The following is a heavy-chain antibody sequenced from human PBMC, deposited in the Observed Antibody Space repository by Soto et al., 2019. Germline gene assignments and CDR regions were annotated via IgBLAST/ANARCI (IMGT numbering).Heavy chain of an antibody. CDR1: GFTFSSYW. CDR3: ARDVPALRFKYYFDY. Sequence: EVQLVESGGGLVQPGGSLRLSCAASGFTFSSYWMSWVRQAPGKGLEWVANIKQDGSEKYYVDSVKGRFTISRDNAKNSLYLQMNSLRAEDTAVYYCARDVPALRFKYYFDYWGQGTLVTVSS. D-gene: IGHD4-17*01. CDR2: IKQDGSEK. V-gene: IGHV3-7*01. J-gene: IGHJ4*02.